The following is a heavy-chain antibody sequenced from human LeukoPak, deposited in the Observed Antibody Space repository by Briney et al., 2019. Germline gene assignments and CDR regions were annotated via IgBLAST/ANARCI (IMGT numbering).Heavy chain of an antibody. V-gene: IGHV3-30*02. J-gene: IGHJ6*04. D-gene: IGHD3-10*02. CDR1: GFTFSSYG. CDR2: IRYDGSIK. CDR3: AELGITMIGGV. Sequence: HPGGSLRLSCAASGFTFSSYGMHWVRQAPGKGLEWVTFIRYDGSIKYYADSVKGRFTISRDNSKNTLYLQMSSLRAEDTAVYYCAELGITMIGGVWGKGTTVTISS.